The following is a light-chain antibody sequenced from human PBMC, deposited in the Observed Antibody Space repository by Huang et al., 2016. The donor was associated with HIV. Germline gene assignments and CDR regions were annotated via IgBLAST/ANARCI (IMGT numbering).Light chain of an antibody. CDR1: QGIRTY. Sequence: IQLTQSPSSLSASVGDRVTITCRASQGIRTYLAWYQQRPGKAPTLLIHASSTLRSGVSERFSGTGSGTDFTLTISNLQVEDFAIYYCQQLKSYPYTFGQGTTLGLK. CDR2: ASS. J-gene: IGKJ2*01. CDR3: QQLKSYPYT. V-gene: IGKV1-9*01.